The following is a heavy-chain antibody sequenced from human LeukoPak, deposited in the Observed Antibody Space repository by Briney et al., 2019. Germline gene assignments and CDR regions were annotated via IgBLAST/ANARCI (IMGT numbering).Heavy chain of an antibody. V-gene: IGHV3-53*01. CDR3: ARRAGAYSHPYDY. D-gene: IGHD4/OR15-4a*01. J-gene: IGHJ4*02. CDR2: IYSDNT. CDR1: GFTVSTNS. Sequence: GGCLRLSCTVSGFTVSTNSMSWVRQASGKGLEWVAFIYSDNTHYSDSVKGRFTISRDNSKNTLYLQMYSLRAEDTAVYYCARRAGAYSHPYDYWGQGTLVTVSS.